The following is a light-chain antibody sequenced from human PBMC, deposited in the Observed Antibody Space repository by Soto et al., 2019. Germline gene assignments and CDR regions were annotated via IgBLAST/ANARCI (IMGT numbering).Light chain of an antibody. V-gene: IGLV3-27*01. J-gene: IGLJ3*02. CDR2: KDS. CDR1: VLAKKY. Sequence: SYELTQPSSVSVSPGQTARITCSGAVLAKKYARWFQQKPGQAPVLVIYKDSERPSGIPERFSGSSSGTTVTLTISGAQVEDEADYYCYSAADNNQVFGGGTKVTVL. CDR3: YSAADNNQV.